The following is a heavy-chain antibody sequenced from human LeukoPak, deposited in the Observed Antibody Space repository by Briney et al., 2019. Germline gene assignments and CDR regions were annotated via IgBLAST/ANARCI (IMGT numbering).Heavy chain of an antibody. CDR1: GGSISSGSYY. J-gene: IGHJ4*02. Sequence: SETLSLTCTVSGGSISSGSYYWSWIRQPAGKGLEWIGRIYTSGSTNYNPSLKSRVTISVDTSKNQFSLKLSSVTAADTAVYYCARGLMGGYFDYWGQGTLVTVSS. V-gene: IGHV4-61*02. D-gene: IGHD1-26*01. CDR3: ARGLMGGYFDY. CDR2: IYTSGST.